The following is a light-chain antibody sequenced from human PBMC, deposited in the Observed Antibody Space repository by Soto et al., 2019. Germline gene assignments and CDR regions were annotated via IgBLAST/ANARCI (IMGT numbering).Light chain of an antibody. Sequence: DIPMTQSPSTLSASVGDRVTITCRASQIISNWLAWYQQKPGKAPNLLIYKTSRLESGVPSRFSGSGSGTEFTLTINSLQLDDFATYYCQQYDSLSPTFGQGTKVEI. CDR2: KTS. CDR3: QQYDSLSPT. J-gene: IGKJ1*01. V-gene: IGKV1-5*03. CDR1: QIISNW.